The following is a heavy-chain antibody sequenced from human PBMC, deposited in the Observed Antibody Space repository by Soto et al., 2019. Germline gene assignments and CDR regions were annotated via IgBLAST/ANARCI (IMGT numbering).Heavy chain of an antibody. CDR2: ISSSGSTI. Sequence: GGSLRLSCAASGFTFSDYYMSWIRQAPGKGLEWVSYISSSGSTIYYADSVKGRFTISRDNAKNSLYLQMNSLRAEDTAVYYCAGEWPPCYYYYYMDVWGKGTTVTVSS. D-gene: IGHD5-12*01. CDR3: AGEWPPCYYYYYMDV. J-gene: IGHJ6*03. V-gene: IGHV3-11*01. CDR1: GFTFSDYY.